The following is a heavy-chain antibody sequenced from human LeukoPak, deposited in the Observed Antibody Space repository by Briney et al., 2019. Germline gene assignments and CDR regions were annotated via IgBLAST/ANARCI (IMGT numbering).Heavy chain of an antibody. CDR1: AFTFNTHP. Sequence: GGSLRLSCAASAFTFNTHPMTWVRQVPGKGLEWVSTISERGDKTYYADSVKGRFTSSRDNSKNTLYLQMNSLRAEDTAVYYCARARSGPFDYWGQGTLVTVSS. V-gene: IGHV3-23*01. CDR3: ARARSGPFDY. CDR2: ISERGDKT. J-gene: IGHJ4*02.